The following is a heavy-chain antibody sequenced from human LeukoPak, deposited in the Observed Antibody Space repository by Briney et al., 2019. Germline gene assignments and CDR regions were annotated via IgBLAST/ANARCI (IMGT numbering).Heavy chain of an antibody. Sequence: ASVKVSCKASGYTSTGYYMHWVRQAPGQGLEWMGWINPNSGGTNYAQKFQGRVTMTRDTSISTAYMELSRLRSDDTAVYYCARDGPVAGTNDYWGQGTLVTVSS. V-gene: IGHV1-2*02. CDR3: ARDGPVAGTNDY. CDR2: INPNSGGT. J-gene: IGHJ4*02. CDR1: GYTSTGYY. D-gene: IGHD6-19*01.